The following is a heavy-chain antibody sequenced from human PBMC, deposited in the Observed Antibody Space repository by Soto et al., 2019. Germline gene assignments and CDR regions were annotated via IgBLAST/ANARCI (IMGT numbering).Heavy chain of an antibody. CDR3: ARVGPPLRFLEWLSPFDY. D-gene: IGHD3-3*01. Sequence: PGGSLRLSCAASGFTFSDYYMSWIRQAPGKGLEWVSYISSSSSYTNYADSVKGRFTISRDNAKSSLYLQMNSLRAEDTAVYYCARVGPPLRFLEWLSPFDYWGQGTLVTVSS. V-gene: IGHV3-11*06. CDR1: GFTFSDYY. J-gene: IGHJ4*02. CDR2: ISSSSSYT.